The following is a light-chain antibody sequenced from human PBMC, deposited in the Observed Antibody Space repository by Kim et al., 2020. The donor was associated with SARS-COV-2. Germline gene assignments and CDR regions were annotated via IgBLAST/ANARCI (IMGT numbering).Light chain of an antibody. CDR1: QSLLHSNGYNY. Sequence: DIVMTQSPLSLPVTPGEPASISCRSSQSLLHSNGYNYLDWYLQKPGQSPQLLIYLGSNRASGVPDRFSGSGSGTDFTLKISTVEAVDVGVYYCMQTVHTPITFGQGTRLEIK. CDR3: MQTVHTPIT. J-gene: IGKJ5*01. CDR2: LGS. V-gene: IGKV2-28*01.